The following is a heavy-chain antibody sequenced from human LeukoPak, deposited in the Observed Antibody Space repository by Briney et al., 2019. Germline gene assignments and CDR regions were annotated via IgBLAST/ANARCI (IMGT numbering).Heavy chain of an antibody. Sequence: GGSLRLSCAASGFTFSSYWMSWVRQAPGKGLEWVASIKQDGSEKYYVDSVKGRFTISRDNAKNSLYLQMNSLRAEDTAVYYCARDGLSTPYYYDSSGYSPFDYWGQGTLVTVSS. D-gene: IGHD3-22*01. J-gene: IGHJ4*02. CDR3: ARDGLSTPYYYDSSGYSPFDY. CDR2: IKQDGSEK. CDR1: GFTFSSYW. V-gene: IGHV3-7*01.